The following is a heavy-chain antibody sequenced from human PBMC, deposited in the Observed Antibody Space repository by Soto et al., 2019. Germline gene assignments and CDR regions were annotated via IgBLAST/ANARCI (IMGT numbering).Heavy chain of an antibody. D-gene: IGHD2-15*01. Sequence: GGSLRLSCEASGFTFSGFYMHLVRQPTGKGLECVSTIGTAGDTYYAVSVKGRFTISRDNAKNSLSLQMNSLRAGDTAVYFCARGQEVGAHFFESWGQGTQVTVSS. CDR1: GFTFSGFY. CDR3: ARGQEVGAHFFES. V-gene: IGHV3-13*01. J-gene: IGHJ4*02. CDR2: IGTAGDT.